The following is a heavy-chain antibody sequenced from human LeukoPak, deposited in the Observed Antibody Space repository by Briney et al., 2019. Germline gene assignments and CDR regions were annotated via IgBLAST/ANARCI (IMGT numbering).Heavy chain of an antibody. CDR2: INPSGGST. Sequence: ASVKVSCKASGYTFTSYYMHWVRQAPGQGLEWMGIINPSGGSTSYAQKFQGRVTMTRDTSTSTVYMELSSLRSEDTAVYYCARETPYCSNTSCYGPTREYFQHWGQGTLVTVSS. V-gene: IGHV1-46*01. CDR1: GYTFTSYY. D-gene: IGHD2-2*01. J-gene: IGHJ1*01. CDR3: ARETPYCSNTSCYGPTREYFQH.